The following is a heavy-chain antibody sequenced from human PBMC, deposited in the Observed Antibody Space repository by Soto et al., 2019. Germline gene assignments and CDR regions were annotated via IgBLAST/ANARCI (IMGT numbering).Heavy chain of an antibody. Sequence: EVQLLESGGGLVQPGGSLRPSCAASGFTFSSYAMSWVRQAPGKGLEWVSAISGSGGSTYYADSVKGRFTISRDNSKNTLYLQMNSLRAEDTAVYYCASMVRGALPSPLRYWGQGTLVTVSS. CDR1: GFTFSSYA. CDR2: ISGSGGST. D-gene: IGHD3-10*01. V-gene: IGHV3-23*01. J-gene: IGHJ4*02. CDR3: ASMVRGALPSPLRY.